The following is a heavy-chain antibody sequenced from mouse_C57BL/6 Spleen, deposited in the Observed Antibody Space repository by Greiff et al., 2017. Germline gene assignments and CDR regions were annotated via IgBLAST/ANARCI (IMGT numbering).Heavy chain of an antibody. CDR3: ARCGGSSPWFAY. Sequence: EVQVVESGPELVKPGASVKISCKASGYTFTDYYMNWVKQSHGKSLEWIGDINPNNGGTSYNQKFKGKATLTVDKSSSTAYMELRSLTSEDSAVYYCARCGGSSPWFAYWGQGTLVTVSA. J-gene: IGHJ3*01. D-gene: IGHD1-1*01. CDR2: INPNNGGT. CDR1: GYTFTDYY. V-gene: IGHV1-26*01.